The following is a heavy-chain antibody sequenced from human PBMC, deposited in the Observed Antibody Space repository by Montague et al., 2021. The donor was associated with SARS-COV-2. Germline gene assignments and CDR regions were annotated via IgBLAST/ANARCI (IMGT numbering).Heavy chain of an antibody. CDR1: GGSISSGSYY. CDR2: IDTSGTT. CDR3: ARAHSGSWAHLDN. J-gene: IGHJ4*02. V-gene: IGHV4-61*02. Sequence: TLSLTCTVSGGSISSGSYYWSWIRQPAGKGLEWIGRIDTSGTTDYSVSLKSRVTISVDTSKNQFSLKLTSVTAADTAVYYCARAHSGSWAHLDNWGQGSLVTVSS. D-gene: IGHD5-12*01.